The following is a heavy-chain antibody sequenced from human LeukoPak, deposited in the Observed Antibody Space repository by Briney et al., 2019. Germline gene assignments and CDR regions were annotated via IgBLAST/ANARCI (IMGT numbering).Heavy chain of an antibody. CDR2: IYGGGST. Sequence: GGSLRLSCTASGFTFRSSSFNWVRQVPGKGLEWVSVIYGGGSTYYPDSVKGRFTISRDTSKNTVYLQMNSLRAEDTAVYYCATWPGGWYGEDSWGQGTLVTVSS. V-gene: IGHV3-53*01. CDR1: GFTFRSSS. J-gene: IGHJ4*02. D-gene: IGHD6-19*01. CDR3: ATWPGGWYGEDS.